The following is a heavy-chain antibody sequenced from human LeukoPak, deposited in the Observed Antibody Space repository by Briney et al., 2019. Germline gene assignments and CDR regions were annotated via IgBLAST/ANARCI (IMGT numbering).Heavy chain of an antibody. CDR2: IGATGGLI. CDR3: AAKILGSTPFDF. V-gene: IGHV3-23*01. Sequence: GGSLRLSCAASGFTFSTYGMAWVRQVPGNRLEWVSSIGATGGLISYADSVKGRFTVSSSEKTFYLQMNSLRAEDTAVYFCAAKILGSTPFDFWGQGTLVTVSA. D-gene: IGHD5/OR15-5a*01. CDR1: GFTFSTYG. J-gene: IGHJ4*02.